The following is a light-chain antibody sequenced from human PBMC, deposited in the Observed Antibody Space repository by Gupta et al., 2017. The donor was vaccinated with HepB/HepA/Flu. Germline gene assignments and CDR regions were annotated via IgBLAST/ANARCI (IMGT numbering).Light chain of an antibody. J-gene: IGLJ2*01. Sequence: SALTQPASVSGSPGQSITISCTGTSIDVGGYNYVSWYQQHPGKDPKLMIYDVSNRPSGVSNRFSGSESCNTASLTISGIQAEDDDYYYCSSYTSSSLVVGGGTKLTVL. V-gene: IGLV2-14*01. CDR3: SSYTSSSLV. CDR2: DVS. CDR1: SIDVGGYNY.